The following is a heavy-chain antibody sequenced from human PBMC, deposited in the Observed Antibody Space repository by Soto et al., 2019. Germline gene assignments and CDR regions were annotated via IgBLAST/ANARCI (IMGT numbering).Heavy chain of an antibody. J-gene: IGHJ6*02. D-gene: IGHD2-8*01. CDR1: GGSISSGCYY. CDR2: IYYSGST. V-gene: IGHV4-31*03. CDR3: ARDSHSQYGYYYYGMDV. Sequence: ASETLSLTCTVSGGSISSGCYYWSWIRQHPGKGLEWIGYIYYSGSTYYNPSLKSRVTISVDTSKNQFSLKLSSVTAADTAVYYCARDSHSQYGYYYYGMDVWGQGTTVTVSS.